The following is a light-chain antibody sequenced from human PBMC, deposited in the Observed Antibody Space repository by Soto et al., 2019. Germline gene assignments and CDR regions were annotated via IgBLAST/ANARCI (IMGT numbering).Light chain of an antibody. J-gene: IGKJ5*01. Sequence: EIVLTQSRGTLSLSPGERATLSCRASQSVSSSYLAWYQQKPGQAPRLLMYGSSTRATGIPARFSGSGSGTEFTLTISSLQSEDFEVYYCQQYNNWPITFGQGTRLEIK. CDR1: QSVSSSY. V-gene: IGKV3-15*01. CDR2: GSS. CDR3: QQYNNWPIT.